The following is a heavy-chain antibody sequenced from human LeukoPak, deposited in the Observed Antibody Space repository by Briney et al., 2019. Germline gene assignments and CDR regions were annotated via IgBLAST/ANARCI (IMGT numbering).Heavy chain of an antibody. V-gene: IGHV4-61*05. Sequence: SETLPLTCTVSGGSISSSSYYWGWIRQPPGKGLEWIGYIYYSGSTNYNPSLKSRVTISVDTSKNQFSLKLSSVTAADTAVYYCARQAGYYDFWSGDYYYYMDVWGKGTTVTVSS. CDR2: IYYSGST. CDR3: ARQAGYYDFWSGDYYYYMDV. CDR1: GGSISSSSYY. D-gene: IGHD3-3*01. J-gene: IGHJ6*03.